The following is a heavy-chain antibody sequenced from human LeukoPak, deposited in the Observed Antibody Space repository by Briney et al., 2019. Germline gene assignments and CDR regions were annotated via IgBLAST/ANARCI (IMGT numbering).Heavy chain of an antibody. CDR1: GYTFTSYA. J-gene: IGHJ3*02. Sequence: ASVKVSCKASGYTFTSYAMHWVRQAPGQRLEWMGWINAGNGNTKYSQKFQGRVTITRDTSASTAYMELSSLRSEGTAMYYCARVLVVVAATHAFDIWGQGTMVTVSS. CDR2: INAGNGNT. V-gene: IGHV1-3*01. CDR3: ARVLVVVAATHAFDI. D-gene: IGHD2-15*01.